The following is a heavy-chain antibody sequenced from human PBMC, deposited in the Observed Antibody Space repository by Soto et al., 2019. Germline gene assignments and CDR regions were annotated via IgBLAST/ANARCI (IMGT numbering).Heavy chain of an antibody. CDR3: ARLACSSTRCFTYFDF. D-gene: IGHD2-2*02. V-gene: IGHV4-59*08. CDR1: GGSISGYY. Sequence: QVQLQESGPGLVKTSETLSLICTVSGGSISGYYWSWIRQPPGKGLEWIGNIYSSGSTNYNPSLQSRVSIAVDTSKNQFSLKLSSVTAADTAVYYCARLACSSTRCFTYFDFWGQGALVTVSS. CDR2: IYSSGST. J-gene: IGHJ4*02.